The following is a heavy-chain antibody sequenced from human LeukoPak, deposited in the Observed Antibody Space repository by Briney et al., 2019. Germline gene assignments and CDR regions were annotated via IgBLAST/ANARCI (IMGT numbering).Heavy chain of an antibody. CDR1: GGSINSYY. CDR2: IYYTGST. J-gene: IGHJ4*02. D-gene: IGHD3/OR15-3a*01. CDR3: ARYEEFSTGYSASSPRHYFDH. V-gene: IGHV4-59*01. Sequence: PSETLSLTCTVSGGSINSYYWSWIRQPPGKGLECIRHIYYTGSTYYKPSLESRVTISVDTAKNQISLKLSSVTAADTAVYYCARYEEFSTGYSASSPRHYFDHWGQGTLVTVSS.